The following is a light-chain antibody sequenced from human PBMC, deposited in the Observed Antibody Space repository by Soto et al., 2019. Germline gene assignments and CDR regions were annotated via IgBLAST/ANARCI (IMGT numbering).Light chain of an antibody. CDR3: SSYAGSSNV. V-gene: IGLV2-8*01. CDR1: SSDVGGYNY. J-gene: IGLJ1*01. Sequence: QSALTQPPSASGSPGQSVAISFTGTSSDVGGYNYVSWYQQHPGKAPKLMIYEVNKRPSGVPDRFSGSKSGNTASLTVSGLQAEDEADYYCSSYAGSSNVFGTGTQVNVL. CDR2: EVN.